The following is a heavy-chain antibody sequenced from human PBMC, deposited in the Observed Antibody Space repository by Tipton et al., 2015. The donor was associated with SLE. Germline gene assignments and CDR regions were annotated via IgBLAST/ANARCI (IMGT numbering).Heavy chain of an antibody. J-gene: IGHJ4*02. CDR1: GGSVSIGDYY. CDR2: IHNRGST. V-gene: IGHV4-31*03. D-gene: IGHD3-10*01. Sequence: TLSLTRSVSGGSVSIGDYYWTWIRQHPGKGLEWMGYIHNRGSTHYNPSLKSRASMSVGMSNNHFSLKLTSVTAADTAVYFCATLPDYYYGSGTDFWGQGRLVTVSS. CDR3: ATLPDYYYGSGTDF.